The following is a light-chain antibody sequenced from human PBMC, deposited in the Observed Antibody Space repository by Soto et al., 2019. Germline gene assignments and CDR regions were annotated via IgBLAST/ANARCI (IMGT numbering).Light chain of an antibody. CDR2: EVS. CDR3: SSYAGSNDLWV. V-gene: IGLV2-8*01. J-gene: IGLJ3*02. CDR1: SSDIGAYNY. Sequence: QSALTQPPSASGSPGQSVTISCTGTSSDIGAYNYVSWYQQHPGKAPKLMIHEVSKRPSGVPDRFSGSKSGNTASLTVSGLQAEDEADYYCSSYAGSNDLWVFGGGTKLTVL.